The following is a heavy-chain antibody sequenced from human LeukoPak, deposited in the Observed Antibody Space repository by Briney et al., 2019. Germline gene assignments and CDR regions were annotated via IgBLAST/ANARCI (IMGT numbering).Heavy chain of an antibody. CDR2: ISYDGSNK. V-gene: IGHV3-30*19. CDR1: GFTFSSYG. D-gene: IGHD3-3*01. Sequence: GGSLRLSCAASGFTFSSYGMHWVRQAPGKGLEWVAVISYDGSNKYNADSVKGRFTISRDNSKNTLYLQMNSLRAEDTAVYYCASPNYDFWSGYYYYYYGMDVWGQGTTVTVSS. CDR3: ASPNYDFWSGYYYYYYGMDV. J-gene: IGHJ6*02.